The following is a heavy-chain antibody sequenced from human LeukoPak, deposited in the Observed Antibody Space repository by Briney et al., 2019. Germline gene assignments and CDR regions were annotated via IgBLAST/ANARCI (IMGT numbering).Heavy chain of an antibody. D-gene: IGHD2-2*01. CDR2: IYYSGST. Sequence: SETLSLTCTVSGGAISSYYWSWIRQPPGKGLEWIGYIYYSGSTDYNPSLKSRVTISIDTSKNQFSLKLRSMTAADTAVYYCARERGGCSSTSCYLYYMDVWGKGTTVTVSS. V-gene: IGHV4-59*01. CDR1: GGAISSYY. J-gene: IGHJ6*03. CDR3: ARERGGCSSTSCYLYYMDV.